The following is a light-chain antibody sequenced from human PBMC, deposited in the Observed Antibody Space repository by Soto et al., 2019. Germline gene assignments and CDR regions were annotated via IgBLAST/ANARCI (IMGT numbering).Light chain of an antibody. Sequence: EIVLTQSPGTLSLSPGERATLSCRASQSVSSSYLAWYQQEPGQAPRLLIHGAASRATGIPDRFSGSGSGTDFTLTISRLEPEDFAVYYCQQYGSSPQTFGQGTKVDIK. CDR1: QSVSSSY. J-gene: IGKJ1*01. CDR2: GAA. CDR3: QQYGSSPQT. V-gene: IGKV3-20*01.